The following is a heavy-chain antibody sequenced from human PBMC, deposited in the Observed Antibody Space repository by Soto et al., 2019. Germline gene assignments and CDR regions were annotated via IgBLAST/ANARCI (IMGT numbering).Heavy chain of an antibody. J-gene: IGHJ6*02. CDR3: ARDWVEYSSSSAYYYGMDV. Sequence: ASVKVSCKASGYTFTGYYMHWVRQAPGQGLEWMGWINPNSGGTNYAQKFQGWVTMTRDTSISTAYMELSRLRSDDTAVNYCARDWVEYSSSSAYYYGMDVWGQGTTVTVSS. CDR1: GYTFTGYY. D-gene: IGHD6-6*01. V-gene: IGHV1-2*04. CDR2: INPNSGGT.